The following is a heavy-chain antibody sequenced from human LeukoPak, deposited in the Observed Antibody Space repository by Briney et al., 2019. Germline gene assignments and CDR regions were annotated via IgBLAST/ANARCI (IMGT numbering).Heavy chain of an antibody. J-gene: IGHJ5*02. Sequence: SETLSLTCAVYGESFSGYYWTWIRQSPGKGLEWIGEVIHGGSTNYSPSLKSRVTISLDTSKSQFSLRVNSLTAADTAVYYCARGARARKTMVRGVNGRFDPWGQGTLVTVSS. CDR2: VIHGGST. CDR1: GESFSGYY. CDR3: ARGARARKTMVRGVNGRFDP. D-gene: IGHD3-10*01. V-gene: IGHV4-34*01.